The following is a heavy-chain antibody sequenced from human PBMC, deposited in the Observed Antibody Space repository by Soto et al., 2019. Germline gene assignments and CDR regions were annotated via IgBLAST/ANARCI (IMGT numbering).Heavy chain of an antibody. J-gene: IGHJ4*02. D-gene: IGHD3-10*01. Sequence: SETLSLTCSVSGGSISSFTYYWGWIRQPPGKGLEWIGTVYYNENTYYNPSLKSRVTITVDTSKNQFSLKLSSVTAADTAVYYCARVFFNYYGSGSYSLDYWGQGTLVTVSS. CDR1: GGSISSFTYY. CDR3: ARVFFNYYGSGSYSLDY. V-gene: IGHV4-39*07. CDR2: VYYNENT.